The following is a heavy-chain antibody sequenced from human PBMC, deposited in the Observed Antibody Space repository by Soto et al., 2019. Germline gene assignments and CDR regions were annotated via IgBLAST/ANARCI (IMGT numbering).Heavy chain of an antibody. CDR1: GGSISSSNW. J-gene: IGHJ5*02. Sequence: QVQLQESGPGLVKPSGTLYLSCAVCGGSISSSNWWSWVRQPPGKGLEWIGDIYHSGSTNYNPSLKSRVTISVDKSKNQFSLKLSSVTAADTAVYYCARVIASAVHWFDPWGQGTLVTVSS. CDR2: IYHSGST. CDR3: ARVIASAVHWFDP. V-gene: IGHV4-4*02. D-gene: IGHD6-13*01.